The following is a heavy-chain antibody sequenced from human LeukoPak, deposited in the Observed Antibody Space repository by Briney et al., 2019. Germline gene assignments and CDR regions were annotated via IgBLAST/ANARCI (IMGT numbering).Heavy chain of an antibody. CDR2: INSNGGST. V-gene: IGHV3-64*01. CDR3: ARLHDYGGKGVFDC. D-gene: IGHD4-23*01. CDR1: GFTFSRYA. J-gene: IGHJ4*02. Sequence: GGSLRLSCSASGFTFSRYAMHWVRQAPGKGLEYVSAINSNGGSTYYANSVKGRFTISRDNSKNTLYLQMGSLRAEDMAVYYCARLHDYGGKGVFDCWGQGTLVTVSS.